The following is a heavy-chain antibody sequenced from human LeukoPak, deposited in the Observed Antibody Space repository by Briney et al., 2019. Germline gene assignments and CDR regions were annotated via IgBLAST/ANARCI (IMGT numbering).Heavy chain of an antibody. CDR1: GQNFTNHW. CDR3: ARLKYDFWSGYHFDY. J-gene: IGHJ4*02. Sequence: GESLKISCKGSGQNFTNHWIGWVRQMPGKGLEWMGIVYPGDSDSRYRPSFQGQVTISADKSINTAYLQWSSLRASDSAMYYCARLKYDFWSGYHFDYWGQGTLVAVSS. CDR2: VYPGDSDS. D-gene: IGHD3-3*01. V-gene: IGHV5-51*01.